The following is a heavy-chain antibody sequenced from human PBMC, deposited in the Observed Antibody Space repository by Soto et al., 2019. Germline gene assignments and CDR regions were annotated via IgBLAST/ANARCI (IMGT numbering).Heavy chain of an antibody. CDR1: GFSFSCCA. Sequence: EVQLLESGGGLIQPGGSLTLSCAASGFSFSCCARSWVRQAPGRGLEWVSGVGHDGATTHYADSVKGRFTISKDNSKSTVYLQMNSLRAEDPAVYYCAKDLHYWSAMDVWGQGTTVTVSS. CDR2: VGHDGATT. D-gene: IGHD3-3*02. J-gene: IGHJ6*02. CDR3: AKDLHYWSAMDV. V-gene: IGHV3-23*01.